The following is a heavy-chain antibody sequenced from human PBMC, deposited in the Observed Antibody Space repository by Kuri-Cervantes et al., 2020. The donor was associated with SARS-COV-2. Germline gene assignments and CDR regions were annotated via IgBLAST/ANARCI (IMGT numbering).Heavy chain of an antibody. J-gene: IGHJ4*02. Sequence: GGSLRLSCAASGFTFSSYAMHWVRQAPGKGLEWVAVISYDGSNKYYADSVKGRFTISRDNSKNTLYLQMNSLRAEDTAVYYCARAKQQLVPTSLFSYWGQGTLVTVSS. CDR1: GFTFSSYA. V-gene: IGHV3-30-3*01. D-gene: IGHD6-13*01. CDR3: ARAKQQLVPTSLFSY. CDR2: ISYDGSNK.